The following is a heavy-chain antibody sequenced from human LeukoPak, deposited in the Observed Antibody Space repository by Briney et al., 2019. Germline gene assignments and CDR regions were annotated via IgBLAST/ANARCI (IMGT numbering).Heavy chain of an antibody. D-gene: IGHD4-23*01. CDR3: ALPGDYGGNSQSFDY. J-gene: IGHJ4*02. CDR2: ISGSGGST. V-gene: IGHV3-23*01. Sequence: PGGSLRLSCEASGFTFSDPYMSWVRQAPGKGLEWVSGISGSGGSTYYADSVKGRFIISRDNSKNTLYLQMNSLRAEDTAVYYCALPGDYGGNSQSFDYWGQGTLVTVSS. CDR1: GFTFSDPY.